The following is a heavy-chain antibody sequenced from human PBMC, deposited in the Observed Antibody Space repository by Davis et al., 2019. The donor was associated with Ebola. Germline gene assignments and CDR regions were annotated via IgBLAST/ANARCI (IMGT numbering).Heavy chain of an antibody. CDR2: MNPNSGNT. Sequence: ASVKVSCKASGYTFPRYVINWVRQATGQGLEWMGWMNPNSGNTGYAQKFQGRVTMTRNTSISTAYMELSSLRSEDTAVYYCARGLMSGSWPFGIWGQGTMVTVSS. CDR1: GYTFPRYV. D-gene: IGHD1-26*01. V-gene: IGHV1-8*01. CDR3: ARGLMSGSWPFGI. J-gene: IGHJ3*02.